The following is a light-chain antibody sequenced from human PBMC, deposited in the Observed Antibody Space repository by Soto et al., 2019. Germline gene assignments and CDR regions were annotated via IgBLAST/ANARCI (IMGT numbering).Light chain of an antibody. CDR2: DVS. V-gene: IGLV2-14*01. Sequence: QSALTQPASVSGSPGQSITISCTGTSSDVGGYNYVSWYQQHPGKAPKLMIYDVSNRPSGVSNRFSGSKSGNTVSLTISVLQAEDEADYYCSSYTSSSTRVFGTGTKVTVL. J-gene: IGLJ1*01. CDR1: SSDVGGYNY. CDR3: SSYTSSSTRV.